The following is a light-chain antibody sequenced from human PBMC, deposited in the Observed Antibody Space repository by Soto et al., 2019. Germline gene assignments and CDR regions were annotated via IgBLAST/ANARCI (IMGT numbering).Light chain of an antibody. Sequence: QSALTQPASVSGSPGQSITFSCTGTTSDIGGYNYVSWYQQHPGKVPKLMIYEVSNRPSGVSNRFSGSKSGDTASLTISGLQVEDEADYYCSSYTSSTTLEVFGTGTKLTVL. CDR2: EVS. CDR1: TSDIGGYNY. CDR3: SSYTSSTTLEV. V-gene: IGLV2-14*01. J-gene: IGLJ1*01.